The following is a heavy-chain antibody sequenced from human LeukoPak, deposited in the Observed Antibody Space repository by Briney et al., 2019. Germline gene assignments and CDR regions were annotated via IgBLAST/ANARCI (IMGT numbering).Heavy chain of an antibody. CDR1: GYTFTSYG. J-gene: IGHJ6*02. CDR3: ASDYYDSSGYQDYYYGMDV. D-gene: IGHD3-22*01. Sequence: GASVKVSCKASGYTFTSYGISWMRQAPGQGLEWMGWISAYNGNTNYAQKLQGRVTMTTDTSTSTAYMELRSLRSDDTAVYYCASDYYDSSGYQDYYYGMDVWGQGTTVTVSS. V-gene: IGHV1-18*01. CDR2: ISAYNGNT.